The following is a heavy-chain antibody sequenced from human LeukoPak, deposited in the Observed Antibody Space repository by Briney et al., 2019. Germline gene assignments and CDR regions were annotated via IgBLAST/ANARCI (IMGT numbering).Heavy chain of an antibody. CDR3: AKSGSIWYYFDY. V-gene: IGHV3-23*01. CDR2: ISGSGGST. J-gene: IGHJ4*02. CDR1: GFTFSSNA. D-gene: IGHD6-13*01. Sequence: GSLRLSCAASGFTFSSNAMSWVRQAPGKGLEWVSGISGSGGSTYYADSVKGRFTISRDNSKNTLYLQMNSLRAEDTAVYYCAKSGSIWYYFDYWGQGTLVTVAS.